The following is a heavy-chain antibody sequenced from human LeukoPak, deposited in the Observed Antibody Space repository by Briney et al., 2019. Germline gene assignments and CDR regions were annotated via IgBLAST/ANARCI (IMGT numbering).Heavy chain of an antibody. D-gene: IGHD6-6*01. Sequence: PSETLSLTCAVYGGSFSGYYWSWIRQPPGKGLEWIGEINHSGSTNYNPSLKSRVTISVDTSQNQFSLRLISVTAADTAVYYCARHYSSFYYFDYWGQGTLVTVSS. CDR2: INHSGST. J-gene: IGHJ4*02. V-gene: IGHV4-34*01. CDR3: ARHYSSFYYFDY. CDR1: GGSFSGYY.